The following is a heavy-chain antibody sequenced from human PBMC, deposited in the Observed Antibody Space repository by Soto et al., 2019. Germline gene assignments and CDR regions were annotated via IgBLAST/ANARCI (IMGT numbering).Heavy chain of an antibody. CDR3: ARGALLRYFDWLHWFDP. Sequence: ASVKVSCKASGYTFTSYAMHWVRQAPGQRPEWMGWINAGNGNTKYSQKFQGRVTITRDTSASTAYMELSSLRSEDTAVYYCARGALLRYFDWLHWFDPWGQGTMVTVSS. CDR1: GYTFTSYA. V-gene: IGHV1-3*01. CDR2: INAGNGNT. D-gene: IGHD3-9*01. J-gene: IGHJ5*02.